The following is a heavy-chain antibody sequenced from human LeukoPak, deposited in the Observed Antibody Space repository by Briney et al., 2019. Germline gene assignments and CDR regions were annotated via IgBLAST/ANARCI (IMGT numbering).Heavy chain of an antibody. CDR1: GGSISSSSYY. D-gene: IGHD3-3*01. CDR2: IYYSGST. CDR3: AREINDFWSGYYLAYYYMDV. J-gene: IGHJ6*03. Sequence: PSETLSLTCTVSGGSISSSSYYWGWIRQPPGKGLEWIGSIYYSGSTYYNPSLKSRVTISVDTSKNQFSLKLSSVTAADTAVYYCAREINDFWSGYYLAYYYMDVWGKGTTVTVSS. V-gene: IGHV4-39*07.